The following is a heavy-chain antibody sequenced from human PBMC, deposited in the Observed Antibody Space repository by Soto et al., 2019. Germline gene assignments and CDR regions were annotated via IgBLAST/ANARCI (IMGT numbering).Heavy chain of an antibody. V-gene: IGHV3-30*18. CDR3: SKDHLTTTVTTVGY. CDR2: ISYHGSDK. Sequence: QVQLVESGGGVVQPGRSLRLSCAASGFTFSNYGMHWVRQAPGKGLEWVAVISYHGSDKYYADSVKGRFTISRDNSKNTLYLQMDRLRAEDTAVYYCSKDHLTTTVTTVGYWGQGTQVIVSS. CDR1: GFTFSNYG. D-gene: IGHD4-17*01. J-gene: IGHJ4*02.